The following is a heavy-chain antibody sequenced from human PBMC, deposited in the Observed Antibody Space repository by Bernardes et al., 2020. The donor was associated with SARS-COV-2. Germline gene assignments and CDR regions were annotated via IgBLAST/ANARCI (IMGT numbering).Heavy chain of an antibody. V-gene: IGHV3-13*01. CDR2: IGKAGDT. J-gene: IGHJ5*02. CDR1: GFTFSEYD. Sequence: GGSLRLSCAASGFTFSEYDMHWVRQSTGKGLEWVSGIGKAGDTYYEGSVKGRFTISRENAKNSLYLQMNSVRAGDTAVYYCARGASMGFDPWGQGTLVTVSS. CDR3: ARGASMGFDP. D-gene: IGHD3-10*01.